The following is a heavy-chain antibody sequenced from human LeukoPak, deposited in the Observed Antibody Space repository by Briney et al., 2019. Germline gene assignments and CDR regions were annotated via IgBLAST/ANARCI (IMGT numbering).Heavy chain of an antibody. V-gene: IGHV3-23*01. Sequence: GASLRLSCAASGFTFSSYAMSWVHQAPGKGLEWVSAISGSGGSTYYADSVKGRFTISRDNSKNTLYLQMNSLRAEDTAVYYCAKPSPYDYGDPRISFDYWGQGTLVTVSS. CDR3: AKPSPYDYGDPRISFDY. D-gene: IGHD4-17*01. CDR1: GFTFSSYA. J-gene: IGHJ4*02. CDR2: ISGSGGST.